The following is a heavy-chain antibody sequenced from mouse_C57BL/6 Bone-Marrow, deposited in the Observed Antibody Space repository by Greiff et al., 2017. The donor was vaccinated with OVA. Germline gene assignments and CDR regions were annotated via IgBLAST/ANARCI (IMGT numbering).Heavy chain of an antibody. Sequence: QVTLKVSGPGILQPSQTLSLTCSFSGFSLSTFGMGVGWIRQPSGKGLEWLAHIWWDDAKYYNPALQSRLTISKDTTKNQVFLNTANVYTAVTATYSCARIAYGSRGYFDYWGQGTTLTVSS. CDR3: ARIAYGSRGYFDY. V-gene: IGHV8-8*01. J-gene: IGHJ2*01. D-gene: IGHD1-1*01. CDR2: IWWDDAK. CDR1: GFSLSTFGMG.